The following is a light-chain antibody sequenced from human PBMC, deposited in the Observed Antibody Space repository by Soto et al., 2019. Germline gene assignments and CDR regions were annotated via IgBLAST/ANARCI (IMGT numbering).Light chain of an antibody. J-gene: IGKJ5*01. CDR2: GAS. Sequence: DIVMTQSPDSLAVSLGERATMNCKCSRSVLYKSNNKNHLAWYQQKPGQAPRLLIYGASTRATGIPARFSGSGSGTEYTLTISSLQSEDFLVYYCQQYNNWPAITFGQGTRLEIK. V-gene: IGKV4-1*01. CDR3: QQYNNWPAIT. CDR1: RSVLYKSNNKNH.